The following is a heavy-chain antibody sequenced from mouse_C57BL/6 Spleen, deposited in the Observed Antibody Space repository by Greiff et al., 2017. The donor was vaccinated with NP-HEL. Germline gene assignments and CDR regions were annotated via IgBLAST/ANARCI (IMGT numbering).Heavy chain of an antibody. CDR3: ARWGIVNYYAMDY. J-gene: IGHJ4*01. CDR2: INPYNGGT. Sequence: VQLQQSGPVLVKPGASVKMSCKASGYTFTDYYMNWVKQSHGKSLEWIGVINPYNGGTSYNQKFKGKATLTVDKSSSTAYMELNSLTSEDSAVYYCARWGIVNYYAMDYWGQGTSVTVSS. V-gene: IGHV1-19*01. D-gene: IGHD2-5*01. CDR1: GYTFTDYY.